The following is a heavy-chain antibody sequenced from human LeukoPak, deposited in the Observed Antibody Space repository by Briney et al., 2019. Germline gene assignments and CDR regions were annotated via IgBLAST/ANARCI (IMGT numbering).Heavy chain of an antibody. Sequence: SETLSLTCTVSGDSFSSGYWSWIRQSPGKGLEWIGYTSHSDSTRYNPSLESRVTMSIDTSMNQFSLKVTSVTAADTAVYYCARGSSRFDCWGQGTLVTVSS. CDR3: ARGSSRFDC. CDR1: GDSFSSGY. J-gene: IGHJ4*02. CDR2: TSHSDST. D-gene: IGHD6-13*01. V-gene: IGHV4-59*01.